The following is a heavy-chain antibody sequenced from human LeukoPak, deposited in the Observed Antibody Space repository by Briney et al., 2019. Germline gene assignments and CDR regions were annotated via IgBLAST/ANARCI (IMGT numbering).Heavy chain of an antibody. V-gene: IGHV4-34*01. CDR3: ARLDILTGYYGY. Sequence: SETLSLTCTVSGYSISNGYYWSWIRQPPGKGLEWIGEINHSGSTNYNPSLKSRVTISVDTSKNQFSLKLSSVTAADTAVYYCARLDILTGYYGYWGQGTLVTVSS. J-gene: IGHJ4*02. D-gene: IGHD3-9*01. CDR1: GYSISNGYY. CDR2: INHSGST.